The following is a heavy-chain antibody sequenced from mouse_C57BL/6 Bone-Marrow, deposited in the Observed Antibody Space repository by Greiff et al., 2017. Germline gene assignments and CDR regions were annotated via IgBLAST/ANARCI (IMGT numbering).Heavy chain of an antibody. Sequence: EVKLMESGGGLVQPGGSLSLSCAASGFTFTDYYMSWVRQPPGKALEWLGFIRNKANGYTTEYSASVKGRFTISRDNSQSILYLQMNALGAEDSATYYCARYSGNYYAMDYWGQGTSVTVSS. CDR3: ARYSGNYYAMDY. CDR1: GFTFTDYY. CDR2: IRNKANGYTT. J-gene: IGHJ4*01. V-gene: IGHV7-3*01.